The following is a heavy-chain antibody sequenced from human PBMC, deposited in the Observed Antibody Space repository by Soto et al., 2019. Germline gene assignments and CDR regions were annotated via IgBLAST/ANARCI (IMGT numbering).Heavy chain of an antibody. CDR3: ASSDGDPRGGIYYYYYGMDV. J-gene: IGHJ6*02. V-gene: IGHV4-61*01. CDR2: IYYSGST. Sequence: QVQLQESGPGLVKPSETLSLTCTVSGGSVSSGSYYWSWIRQPPGKGLEWIGYIYYSGSTNYNPALKSRVTISVDTSKNQFSLKLSSVTAADTAVYYCASSDGDPRGGIYYYYYGMDVWGQGTTVTVSS. D-gene: IGHD3-10*01. CDR1: GGSVSSGSYY.